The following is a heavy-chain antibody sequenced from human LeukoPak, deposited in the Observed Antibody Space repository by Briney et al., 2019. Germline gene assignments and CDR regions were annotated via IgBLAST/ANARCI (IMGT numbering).Heavy chain of an antibody. D-gene: IGHD6-19*01. CDR2: ISDRGGST. CDR3: AKHRGSGVAGTGGVES. CDR1: GFTFSSYA. V-gene: IGHV3-23*01. J-gene: IGHJ4*02. Sequence: GGSVRLSCGASGFTFSSYAMSWVRQAPGKGLEWVSTISDRGGSTYYADSVRGRFTISRDNPKSTLYLQMNSLRADDTVVYYCAKHRGSGVAGTGGVESWGQGTLVTVSS.